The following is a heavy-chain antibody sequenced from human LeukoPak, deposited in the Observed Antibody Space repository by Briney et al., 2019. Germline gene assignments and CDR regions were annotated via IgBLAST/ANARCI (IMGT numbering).Heavy chain of an antibody. CDR3: ARAPDYDFWSGYGGHFDY. Sequence: RASVKVSCKASGYTFTSYGISWVRQAPGQGLEWMGWISAYNGNTNYAQKLQGRVTMTTDTSTSTAYMELRSLRSDDTAVYYCARAPDYDFWSGYGGHFDYWGQGTLVTVSS. V-gene: IGHV1-18*01. D-gene: IGHD3-3*01. CDR2: ISAYNGNT. CDR1: GYTFTSYG. J-gene: IGHJ4*02.